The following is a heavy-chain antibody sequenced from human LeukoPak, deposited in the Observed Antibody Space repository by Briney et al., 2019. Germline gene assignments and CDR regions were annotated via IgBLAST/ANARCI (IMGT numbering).Heavy chain of an antibody. CDR3: ARSRDYYGSGTPSDY. CDR2: FDPEDGET. CDR1: GYTFTGYY. D-gene: IGHD3-10*01. Sequence: ASVKVSCKASGYTFTGYYMHWVRQAPGKGLEWMGGFDPEDGETIYAQKFQGRVTMTRDTSTSTVYMELSSLRSEDTAVYYCARSRDYYGSGTPSDYWGQGTLVTVSS. J-gene: IGHJ4*02. V-gene: IGHV1-46*01.